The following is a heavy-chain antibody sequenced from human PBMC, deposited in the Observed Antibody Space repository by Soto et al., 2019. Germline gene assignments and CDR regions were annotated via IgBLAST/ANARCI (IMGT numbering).Heavy chain of an antibody. CDR3: ARITVTGDAGFDF. Sequence: SGPTLVNPTQTLTLTCTFSGFSLSTSGMCVSWIRQPPGKALEWLALIDWNDDKYYNTSLKTRLTIFKDISKSQVVLTMTNMDPVDTATYYCARITVTGDAGFDFWGQGTLVTVSS. CDR1: GFSLSTSGMC. CDR2: IDWNDDK. J-gene: IGHJ4*02. D-gene: IGHD4-17*01. V-gene: IGHV2-70*01.